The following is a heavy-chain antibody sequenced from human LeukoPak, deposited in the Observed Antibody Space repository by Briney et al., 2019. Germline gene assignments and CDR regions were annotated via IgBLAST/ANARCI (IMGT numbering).Heavy chain of an antibody. CDR1: GNSFTSYR. J-gene: IGHJ4*02. D-gene: IGHD3-16*01. CDR2: IYAGDSNP. V-gene: IGHV5-51*07. Sequence: GESLKFSCKGSGNSFTSYRICWVHQLPGKGREWMGIIYAGDSNPRYSPSFQGQVTISADKSISTAYLQWSSLKASDTAIYYCARLRDGYYDYVWGSWDYWGQGTLVTVSS. CDR3: ARLRDGYYDYVWGSWDY.